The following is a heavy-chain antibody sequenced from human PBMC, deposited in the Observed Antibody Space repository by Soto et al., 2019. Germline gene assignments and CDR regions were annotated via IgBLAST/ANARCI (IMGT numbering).Heavy chain of an antibody. CDR1: GFTCSSYG. V-gene: IGHV3-33*01. CDR2: IWYDGSNK. J-gene: IGHJ2*01. D-gene: IGHD7-27*01. CDR3: ARDSVWGLYWYFDL. Sequence: GGALRLSCAASGFTCSSYGMHWVRQAPGKGLEWVAVIWYDGSNKYYADSVKGRFTISRDNSKNTLYLQMNSLRAEDTAVYYCARDSVWGLYWYFDLWGRGTLVTVSS.